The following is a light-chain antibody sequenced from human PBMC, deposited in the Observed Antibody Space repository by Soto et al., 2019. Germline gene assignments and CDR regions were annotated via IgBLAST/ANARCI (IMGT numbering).Light chain of an antibody. CDR2: EGN. CDR3: CSYAGTNTFV. J-gene: IGLJ1*01. CDR1: SSDVGSYNL. Sequence: QSVLTQPASVSGSPGQSITISCTGTSSDVGSYNLFSWYQQHPGKAPKLMIYEGNKRPSGVSNRFSGSKSANTASLTISGLQTEDEADYYCCSYAGTNTFVFGTGTKLTVL. V-gene: IGLV2-23*01.